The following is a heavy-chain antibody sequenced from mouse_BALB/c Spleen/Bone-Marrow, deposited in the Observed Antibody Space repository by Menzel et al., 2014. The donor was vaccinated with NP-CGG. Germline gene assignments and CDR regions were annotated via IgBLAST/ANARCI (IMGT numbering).Heavy chain of an antibody. CDR1: GYTFTSYW. V-gene: IGHV1-69*02. J-gene: IGHJ3*01. CDR2: IDPSDSET. Sequence: QVQLKESGAELVKPGAPVKLSCKASGYTFTSYWMNWVKRRPGRGLEWIGRIDPSDSETHYNQKFKDKATLTVDKSSSTAYIQLSSLTSEDSAVYYCARTYYGNYAWFAYWGQGTLVTVSA. D-gene: IGHD2-1*01. CDR3: ARTYYGNYAWFAY.